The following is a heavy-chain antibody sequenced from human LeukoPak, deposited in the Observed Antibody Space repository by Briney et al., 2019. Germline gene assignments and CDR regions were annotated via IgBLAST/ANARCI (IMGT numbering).Heavy chain of an antibody. CDR2: ISTYNGDT. J-gene: IGHJ5*02. Sequence: ASVKVSCKASGYTFTSYGISWVRQAPGQGLEWMGWISTYNGDTNYAQNLQGRVTMTTDTSTTTAYMELRSLRSDDTAMYYCARGLTYYDFCSGPPNWFDPWGQGTLVTVSS. D-gene: IGHD3-3*01. CDR1: GYTFTSYG. V-gene: IGHV1-18*01. CDR3: ARGLTYYDFCSGPPNWFDP.